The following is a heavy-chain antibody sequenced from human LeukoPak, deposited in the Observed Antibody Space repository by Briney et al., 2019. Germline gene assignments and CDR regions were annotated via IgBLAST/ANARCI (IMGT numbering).Heavy chain of an antibody. CDR3: ARGTYYDFWSGSYYYMDV. D-gene: IGHD3-3*01. CDR1: GFTFSSYA. J-gene: IGHJ6*03. V-gene: IGHV3-30-3*01. Sequence: GGSLRLSCAASGFTFSSYAMHWVRQAPGKGLEWVAVISYDGSNKYYADSVKGRFTISRDNSTNTLYLQKNSLRAEDTAVYYCARGTYYDFWSGSYYYMDVWGKGTTVTVSS. CDR2: ISYDGSNK.